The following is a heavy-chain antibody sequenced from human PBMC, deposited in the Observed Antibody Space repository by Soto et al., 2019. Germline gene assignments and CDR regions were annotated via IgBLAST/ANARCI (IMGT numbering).Heavy chain of an antibody. CDR3: ARALTGYGMDV. Sequence: QVQLVQSGVEVREPGASVKVSCKAVRYIFTNYGVSWVRQAPGQGLEWMGWITTYNGNTEYAQKFQGRVPMTTDASTSTAYMELGSLRPDDTAIYYCARALTGYGMDVWGQGTTVTVSS. CDR1: RYIFTNYG. V-gene: IGHV1-18*01. CDR2: ITTYNGNT. J-gene: IGHJ6*02.